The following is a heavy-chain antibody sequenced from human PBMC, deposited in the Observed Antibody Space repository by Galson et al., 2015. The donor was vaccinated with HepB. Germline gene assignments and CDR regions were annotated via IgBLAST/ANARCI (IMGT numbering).Heavy chain of an antibody. J-gene: IGHJ4*02. CDR3: ARDFGFCLDY. Sequence: SLRLSCAASGFTFSSYGMYWVRQAPGKGLEWVAVIWYDGTIKYYRDSVRGRFTVSRDNSRNTLYLQMSSLRAEDTAVYYCARDFGFCLDYWGQGTLVTVSS. CDR2: IWYDGTIK. CDR1: GFTFSSYG. V-gene: IGHV3-33*01. D-gene: IGHD3-10*01.